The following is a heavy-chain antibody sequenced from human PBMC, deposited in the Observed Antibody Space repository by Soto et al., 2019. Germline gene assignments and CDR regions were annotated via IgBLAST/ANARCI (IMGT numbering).Heavy chain of an antibody. CDR1: GFTFSSYA. Sequence: GGSLRLSCAASGFTFSSYALSWVRQAPGKGLEWVSAISGSGGSTYYADSVKGRFTISRDNSKNTLYLQMNGLRAEDTAVYYCAKDSTAMGLFDYWGQGTLVTVSS. CDR3: AKDSTAMGLFDY. D-gene: IGHD5-18*01. J-gene: IGHJ4*02. CDR2: ISGSGGST. V-gene: IGHV3-23*01.